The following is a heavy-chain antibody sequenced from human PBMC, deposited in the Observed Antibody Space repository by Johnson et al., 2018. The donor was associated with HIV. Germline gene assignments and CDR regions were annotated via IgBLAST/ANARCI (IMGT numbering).Heavy chain of an antibody. CDR1: GFIFSQAW. CDR2: IKSKTDGGTT. Sequence: VQLVESGGGLVKPGGSLTLSCVASGFIFSQAWMSWVRQAPGKGLEWVGRIKSKTDGGTTDYAAPVKGRFTISRDDSKNTLYLQMNSLKIDDTAVYYCAKGGRGASYYGAFDIWGQGTMVTVSS. CDR3: AKGGRGASYYGAFDI. V-gene: IGHV3-15*01. J-gene: IGHJ3*02. D-gene: IGHD1-26*01.